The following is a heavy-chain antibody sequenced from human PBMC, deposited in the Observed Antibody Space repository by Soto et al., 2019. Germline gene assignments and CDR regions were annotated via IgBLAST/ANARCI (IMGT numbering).Heavy chain of an antibody. J-gene: IGHJ5*02. D-gene: IGHD6-19*01. Sequence: SETLSLTCSVSGGSRNSSSYFWGGVRQPPGKGLEWIGSIYYSGSTYYNPSLRSRVTISVDTSKNQFSLKMSSVTAADTAVFYCARHYSSGPRNWFDHWGKGTLVT. CDR1: GGSRNSSSYF. V-gene: IGHV4-39*01. CDR2: IYYSGST. CDR3: ARHYSSGPRNWFDH.